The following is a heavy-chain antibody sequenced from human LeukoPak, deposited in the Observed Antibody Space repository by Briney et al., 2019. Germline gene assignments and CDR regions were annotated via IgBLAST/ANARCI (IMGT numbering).Heavy chain of an antibody. J-gene: IGHJ6*03. CDR3: ARHYCDFWSVHDYYYYMDV. CDR1: GYSFTSYW. Sequence: PGESLQISCQGSGYSFTSYWIGWVRQLPGKGLEWMGIIYPDDSDTRYSPSFQGQVTISADKSISTAYLQWISLNASDTAMYYCARHYCDFWSVHDYYYYMDVWGKGTTVTVSS. CDR2: IYPDDSDT. V-gene: IGHV5-51*01. D-gene: IGHD3-3*01.